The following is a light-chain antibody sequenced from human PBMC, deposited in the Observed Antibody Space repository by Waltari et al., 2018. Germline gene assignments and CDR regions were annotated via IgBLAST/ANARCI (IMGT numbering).Light chain of an antibody. CDR2: AAY. CDR1: QSISNW. V-gene: IGKV1-5*01. Sequence: DIQMTQSPSTLSASVGDRVIITCRASQSISNWFAWYQQKPGKAPKLLIFAAYSLQTGVPSRFSGSGSGTEFTLTINSLQPDDFATYYCQHYNAYRTFGQGTKVEIK. J-gene: IGKJ1*01. CDR3: QHYNAYRT.